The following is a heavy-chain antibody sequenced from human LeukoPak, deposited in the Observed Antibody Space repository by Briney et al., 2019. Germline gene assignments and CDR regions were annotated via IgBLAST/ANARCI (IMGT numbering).Heavy chain of an antibody. CDR2: ISGFNGHT. Sequence: GASVKVSCKASGYTFSNYGMSGVRQAPGHGLEWMGWISGFNGHTKYSQKSQGRVTMTTDTSTSTAYMEVRSLRSDDTAVYYCAREWLRRKYYYYMDVWGKWTTVTVSS. CDR3: AREWLRRKYYYYMDV. CDR1: GYTFSNYG. J-gene: IGHJ6*03. V-gene: IGHV1-18*04. D-gene: IGHD5-12*01.